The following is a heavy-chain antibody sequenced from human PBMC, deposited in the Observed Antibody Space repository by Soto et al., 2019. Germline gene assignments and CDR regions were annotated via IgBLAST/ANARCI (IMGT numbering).Heavy chain of an antibody. CDR1: GGSISSYY. D-gene: IGHD3-3*01. Sequence: SETLSLTCTVSGGSISSYYWSWIRQPPGKGLEWIGYIYYSGSTNYNPSLKSRVTISVDTSKNQFSLKLSSVTAADTAVYYCARVVVTIFGVVIIDYWGQGTLVTV. CDR3: ARVVVTIFGVVIIDY. J-gene: IGHJ4*02. CDR2: IYYSGST. V-gene: IGHV4-59*01.